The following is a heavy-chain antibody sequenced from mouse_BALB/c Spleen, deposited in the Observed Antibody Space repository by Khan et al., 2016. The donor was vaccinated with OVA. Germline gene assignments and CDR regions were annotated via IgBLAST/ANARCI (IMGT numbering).Heavy chain of an antibody. Sequence: QVQLQQPGAELVKAGASVKMSCKASGYTFTSYWMHWVKQRLGQGLEWFAETNPTNGRTYYNEKLKSKATLTVDKSSSTAYMLLSGPTFEDSAVYYCARIKKIVATYFDDWGQGTTRTVSS. J-gene: IGHJ2*01. D-gene: IGHD1-1*01. CDR1: GYTFTSYW. V-gene: IGHV1S81*02. CDR2: TNPTNGRT. CDR3: ARIKKIVATYFDD.